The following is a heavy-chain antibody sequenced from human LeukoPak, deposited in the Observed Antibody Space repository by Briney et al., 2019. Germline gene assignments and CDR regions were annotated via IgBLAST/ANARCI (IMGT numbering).Heavy chain of an antibody. CDR1: GFSFSSFW. D-gene: IGHD3-16*01. V-gene: IGHV3-74*03. J-gene: IGHJ6*04. Sequence: HPGGSLRLSCAASGFSFSSFWMHWVRQAPGKGLVWVSRIISDGSSTTYADSVKGRFTTSRDNAKKTLYLQMNSLRAEDTAVYYCARDSGAATFGGVSDVWGKGTTVTVSS. CDR3: ARDSGAATFGGVSDV. CDR2: IISDGSST.